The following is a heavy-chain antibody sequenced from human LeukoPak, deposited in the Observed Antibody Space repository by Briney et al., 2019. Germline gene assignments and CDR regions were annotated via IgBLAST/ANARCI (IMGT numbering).Heavy chain of an antibody. V-gene: IGHV4-31*03. CDR2: IYYSGST. Sequence: SQTLSLTCTVSGGSISSGGYYWSWIRQHPGKGLEWIGYIYYSGSTYYNPSLKSRGTISVDTSKNQFSLKLSSVTAADTAVYYCARGGGTAMAPGAFDIWGQGTMVTVSS. CDR1: GGSISSGGYY. J-gene: IGHJ3*02. D-gene: IGHD5-18*01. CDR3: ARGGGTAMAPGAFDI.